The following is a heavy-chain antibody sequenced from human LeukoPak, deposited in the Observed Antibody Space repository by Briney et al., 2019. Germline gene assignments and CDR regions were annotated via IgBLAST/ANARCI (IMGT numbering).Heavy chain of an antibody. CDR2: IYASGIT. CDR3: ARGPASSGGFPPGAFDM. D-gene: IGHD6-25*01. V-gene: IGHV4-4*07. Sequence: PSETLSLTCTVSGGSISSYYWSWIRQPAGKGLEWIGRIYASGITNYNPSLKSRVIMSVDTSKNQFSLKLSSVTAADTAVYYCARGPASSGGFPPGAFDMWGQGTMVTVSS. CDR1: GGSISSYY. J-gene: IGHJ3*02.